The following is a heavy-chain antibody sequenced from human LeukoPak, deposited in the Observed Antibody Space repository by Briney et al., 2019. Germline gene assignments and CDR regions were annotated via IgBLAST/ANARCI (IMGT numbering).Heavy chain of an antibody. D-gene: IGHD6-19*01. V-gene: IGHV4-61*02. CDR3: ARDPGSGWYGVDY. Sequence: PSQTLSLTCTVSGGSISSGSYNWGWIRQPAGKGLEWIGRIYTSGSTNYNPSLKSRVTISVDTSKNQFSLKLSSVTAADTAVYYCARDPGSGWYGVDYWGQGTLVTVSS. CDR2: IYTSGST. J-gene: IGHJ4*02. CDR1: GGSISSGSYN.